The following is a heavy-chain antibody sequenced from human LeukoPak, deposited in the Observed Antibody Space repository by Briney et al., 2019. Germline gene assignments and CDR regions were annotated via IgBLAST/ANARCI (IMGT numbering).Heavy chain of an antibody. CDR1: GFTLGDYA. Sequence: GGSLRLSCTALGFTLGDYAMSWVRQAPGKGLEWVSSIGGTGEDTYYADSVKGRFTISRDNSKNTLYLQMNSLRAEDTAVYYCARIRGDWYFDYWGQGTLVTVSS. D-gene: IGHD2-21*01. CDR3: ARIRGDWYFDY. CDR2: IGGTGEDT. V-gene: IGHV3-23*01. J-gene: IGHJ4*02.